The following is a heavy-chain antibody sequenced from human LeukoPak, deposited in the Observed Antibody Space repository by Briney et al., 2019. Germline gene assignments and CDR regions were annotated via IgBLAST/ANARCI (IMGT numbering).Heavy chain of an antibody. D-gene: IGHD5-18*01. Sequence: GGSLRLSCAASGFTFSSYAMSWVRQAPGKGLEFVASISHDATERYRESVKGRFTISRDTSKNTVYLQMNTLRAEDSALYYCTRTGLGYRLGNGLDAWGQGTQVTVSS. V-gene: IGHV3-30*03. CDR3: TRTGLGYRLGNGLDA. CDR2: ISHDATE. CDR1: GFTFSSYA. J-gene: IGHJ5*02.